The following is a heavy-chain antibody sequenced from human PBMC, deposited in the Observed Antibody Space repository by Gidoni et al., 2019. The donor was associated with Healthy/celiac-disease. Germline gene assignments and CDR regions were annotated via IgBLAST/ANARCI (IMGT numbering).Heavy chain of an antibody. V-gene: IGHV3-30*18. Sequence: QVQLVESGGGVGQPGRSLRLSWAASAFNFSTYGMHWVRQAPGKGLGWVAFISYDGSNKYYADSVKGRFTISRDNSKNTLYLQMNSLRAEDTAVYYCAKEDERRITMGYDAFDIWGQGTMVTVSS. J-gene: IGHJ3*02. CDR3: AKEDERRITMGYDAFDI. CDR1: AFNFSTYG. D-gene: IGHD3-10*01. CDR2: ISYDGSNK.